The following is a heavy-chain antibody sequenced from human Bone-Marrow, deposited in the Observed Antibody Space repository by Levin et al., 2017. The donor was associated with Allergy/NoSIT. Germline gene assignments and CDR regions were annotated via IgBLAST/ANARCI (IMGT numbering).Heavy chain of an antibody. CDR3: ARRSGIANSRSPGAFDI. V-gene: IGHV3-30-3*01. Sequence: GESLKISCAASGFNFRSYAMHWVRQAPGKGLEWVTIISYDGINEFYADSVKGRFTISRDNSKNTLYLQMNGLTPEDTAVYYCARRSGIANSRSPGAFDIWGQGTMVTVSS. J-gene: IGHJ3*02. D-gene: IGHD2/OR15-2a*01. CDR2: ISYDGINE. CDR1: GFNFRSYA.